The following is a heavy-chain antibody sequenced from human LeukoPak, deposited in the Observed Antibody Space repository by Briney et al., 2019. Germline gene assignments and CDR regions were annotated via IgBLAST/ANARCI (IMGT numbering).Heavy chain of an antibody. D-gene: IGHD2-2*02. V-gene: IGHV1-69*04. CDR1: GGTFSSYA. CDR3: ALGYCSSTSCSTDWFDP. J-gene: IGHJ5*02. CDR2: IIPILGRA. Sequence: SVRVSCKASGGTFSSYAISWVRQAPGQGLEWMGRIIPILGRANYAQKFQGRVTITADKSTSTAYMELSSLRSEDTAVYSCALGYCSSTSCSTDWFDPWGQGTLVTVSS.